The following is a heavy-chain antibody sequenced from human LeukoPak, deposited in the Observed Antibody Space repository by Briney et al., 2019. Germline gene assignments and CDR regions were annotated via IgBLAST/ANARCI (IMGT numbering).Heavy chain of an antibody. CDR3: AKDRGYSYGRGLYYFDY. CDR1: GFTFDDYA. Sequence: GGSLRLSCAASGFTFDDYAMHWVRQAPGKGLEWVSLISGDGGSTYYADYVKGRFTISRDNSKNSLYLQMNSLRTEDTALYYCAKDRGYSYGRGLYYFDYWGQGTLVTVSS. CDR2: ISGDGGST. J-gene: IGHJ4*02. V-gene: IGHV3-43*02. D-gene: IGHD5-18*01.